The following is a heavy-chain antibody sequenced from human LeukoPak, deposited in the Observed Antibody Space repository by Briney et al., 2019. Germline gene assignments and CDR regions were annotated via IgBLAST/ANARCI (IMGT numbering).Heavy chain of an antibody. CDR3: ARDHSFWSGYSYYYYYYGMDV. CDR2: ISGSGGST. Sequence: LPGGSLRLSCGASGFTFSNYAMSWVRQAPGKGLEWVSGISGSGGSTYYADSVKGRFTISRDNSKNTLYLQMNSLRAEDTAVYYCARDHSFWSGYSYYYYYYGMDVWGQGTTVTVSS. D-gene: IGHD3-3*01. J-gene: IGHJ6*02. V-gene: IGHV3-23*01. CDR1: GFTFSNYA.